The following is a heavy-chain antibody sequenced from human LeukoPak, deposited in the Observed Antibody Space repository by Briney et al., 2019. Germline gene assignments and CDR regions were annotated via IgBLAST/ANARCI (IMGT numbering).Heavy chain of an antibody. D-gene: IGHD3-9*01. CDR2: IYSGGST. J-gene: IGHJ6*02. V-gene: IGHV3-53*01. Sequence: GGSLRLSCAASGFTVSSNYMSWVRQAPGKGLEWAPVIYSGGSTYYADSVKGRFTISRDNSKNTLYLQMNSLRAEDTAVYYCARESFDWLSQSYYYGMDVWGQGTTVTVSS. CDR1: GFTVSSNY. CDR3: ARESFDWLSQSYYYGMDV.